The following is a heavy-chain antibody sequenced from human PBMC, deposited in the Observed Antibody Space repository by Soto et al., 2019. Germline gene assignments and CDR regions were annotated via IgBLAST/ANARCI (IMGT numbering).Heavy chain of an antibody. Sequence: EVQLVESGGGLVQPGGSLKLSCAASGFTFSGSAMHWVRQASGKGLEWVGRIRSKANSYATAYAASVKGRFTISRDDSKNTAYLQMNSLQTEDTAVYYCTSSSGWYDYWGQGTLVTVSS. D-gene: IGHD6-19*01. CDR3: TSSSGWYDY. V-gene: IGHV3-73*01. CDR2: IRSKANSYAT. CDR1: GFTFSGSA. J-gene: IGHJ4*02.